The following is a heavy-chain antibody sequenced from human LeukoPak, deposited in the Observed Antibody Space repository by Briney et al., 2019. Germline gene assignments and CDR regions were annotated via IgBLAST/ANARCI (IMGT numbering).Heavy chain of an antibody. J-gene: IGHJ4*02. V-gene: IGHV3-48*01. CDR1: GGSISSSN. D-gene: IGHD3-3*01. Sequence: ETLSLTCAVSGGSISSSNWWSWVRQPPGKGLEWISYISRSSSTVHYADSVKGRFTISRDNAKNSLHLQLNSLRAEDTAMYYCARQNDFWRGYYDYWGQGILVSVSS. CDR2: ISRSSSTV. CDR3: ARQNDFWRGYYDY.